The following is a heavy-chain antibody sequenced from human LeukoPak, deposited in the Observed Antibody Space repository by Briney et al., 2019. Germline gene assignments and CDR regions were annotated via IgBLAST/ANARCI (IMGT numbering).Heavy chain of an antibody. CDR3: ARRRAAGPTNTYYFDY. CDR1: GYSFTSYW. Sequence: GESLKISCKDSGYSFTSYWIGWVRQMPGKGLEWMGIIYPGDSDTRYSPSFQGQVTISADKSISTAYLQWSSLKASDTAMYYCARRRAAGPTNTYYFDYWGQGTLVTVSS. J-gene: IGHJ4*02. V-gene: IGHV5-51*01. D-gene: IGHD6-13*01. CDR2: IYPGDSDT.